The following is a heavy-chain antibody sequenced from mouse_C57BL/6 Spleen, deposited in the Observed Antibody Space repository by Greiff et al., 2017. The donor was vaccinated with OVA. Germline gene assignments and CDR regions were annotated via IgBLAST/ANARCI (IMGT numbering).Heavy chain of an antibody. CDR1: GFTFSDYY. CDR2: INYDGSST. CDR3: ARDYGNYFDY. J-gene: IGHJ2*01. V-gene: IGHV5-16*01. Sequence: EVQRVESEGGLVQPGSSMKLSCTASGFTFSDYYMAWVRQVPEKGLEWVANINYDGSSTDYLDSLKSRFLISRDNAKNILYLQMSSLKSEDTSTYYCARDYGNYFDYWGQGTTLTVSS. D-gene: IGHD2-1*01.